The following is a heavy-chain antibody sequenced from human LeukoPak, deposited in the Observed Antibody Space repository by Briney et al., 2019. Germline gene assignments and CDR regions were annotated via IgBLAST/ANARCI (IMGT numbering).Heavy chain of an antibody. CDR3: ARVRRDSSGWYMIYYYYGMDV. J-gene: IGHJ6*02. CDR1: GFTVSSNY. Sequence: GGSLRLSCAASGFTVSSNYMSWVRQAPGKGLEWVSVIYSGGSTYYADSVKGRFTISRDNSKNTLYLQMNSLRAEDTAVYYCARVRRDSSGWYMIYYYYGMDVWGQGTTVTVSS. D-gene: IGHD6-19*01. V-gene: IGHV3-53*05. CDR2: IYSGGST.